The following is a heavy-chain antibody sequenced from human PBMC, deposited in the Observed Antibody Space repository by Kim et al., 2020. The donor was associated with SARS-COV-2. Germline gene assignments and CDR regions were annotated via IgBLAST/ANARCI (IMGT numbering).Heavy chain of an antibody. CDR2: IYYTGNT. J-gene: IGHJ5*02. V-gene: IGHV4-59*01. CDR1: GGSFSSYY. Sequence: SETLSLTCTVSGGSFSSYYWSWLRQAPGKGLEWIGYIYYTGNTHYNPSLESRVTISVDTSKNQFYLRLTSVTAADTAVYFCARAATLTVGWFDPWGQGTLVTVSS. CDR3: ARAATLTVGWFDP. D-gene: IGHD3-22*01.